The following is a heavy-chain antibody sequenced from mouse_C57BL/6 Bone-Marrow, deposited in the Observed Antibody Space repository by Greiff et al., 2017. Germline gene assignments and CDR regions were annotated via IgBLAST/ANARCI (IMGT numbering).Heavy chain of an antibody. D-gene: IGHD1-1*01. J-gene: IGHJ2*01. CDR3: ADYYGSSYGY. V-gene: IGHV1-64*01. CDR2: IHHNSGST. CDR1: GYTFTSYW. Sequence: VQLQQPGAELVKPGASVKLSCKASGYTFTSYWMHWVKQRPGQGLEWIGMIHHNSGSTNYNEKFKSKATLSVDKSASTAYMKLSSLTSEDSAVYYCADYYGSSYGYWGQGTTLTVSS.